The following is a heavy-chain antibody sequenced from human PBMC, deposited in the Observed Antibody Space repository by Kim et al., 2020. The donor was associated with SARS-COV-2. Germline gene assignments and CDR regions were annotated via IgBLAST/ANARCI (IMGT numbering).Heavy chain of an antibody. CDR1: GGSINSSSYY. CDR2: IYYSGST. V-gene: IGHV4-39*01. CDR3: ARLQGILNWFDP. J-gene: IGHJ5*02. D-gene: IGHD6-13*01. Sequence: SETLSLTCTVSGGSINSSSYYWGWIRQPPGKGLEWIGSIYYSGSTYYNPSLKSRVTISVDTSKNQFSLKLSSVTAADTAVYYCARLQGILNWFDPWGQGTLVTVSS.